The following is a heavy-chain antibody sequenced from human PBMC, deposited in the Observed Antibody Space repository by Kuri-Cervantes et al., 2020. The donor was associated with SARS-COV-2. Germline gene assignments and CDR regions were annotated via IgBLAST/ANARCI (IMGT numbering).Heavy chain of an antibody. V-gene: IGHV4-39*01. CDR2: IYESGDT. J-gene: IGHJ4*02. CDR3: ARRYNWNDGDYFDY. D-gene: IGHD1-20*01. Sequence: SETLSLTCTVSGASISSSTYYWGWIRQSPGEGLEWLGSIYESGDTYYSSSLKSRLSLSVDTSKNQFSLKLSSVTAADTAVYYCARRYNWNDGDYFDYWGQGTLVTVSS. CDR1: GASISSSTYY.